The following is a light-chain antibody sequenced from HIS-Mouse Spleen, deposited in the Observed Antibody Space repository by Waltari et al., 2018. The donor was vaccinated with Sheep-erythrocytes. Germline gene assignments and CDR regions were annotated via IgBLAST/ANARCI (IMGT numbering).Light chain of an antibody. CDR2: EGS. CDR3: CSYAGSYNHV. V-gene: IGLV2-14*02. J-gene: IGLJ1*01. Sequence: QSALTPPASVSGSPGPSITISCTGTSSDVGSSKLFSWYQQHPGKAPKLMIYEGSKRPSGVSNRFSGSKSGNTASLTISGLQAEDEADYYCCSYAGSYNHVFATGTKVTVL. CDR1: SSDVGSSKL.